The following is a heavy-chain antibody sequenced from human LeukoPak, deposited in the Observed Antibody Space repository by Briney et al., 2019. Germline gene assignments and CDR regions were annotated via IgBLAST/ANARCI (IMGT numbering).Heavy chain of an antibody. Sequence: ASVKVSCKVSGYTLTELSMHWVRQAPGKGLEWMGGFDPEDGETIYAQKFQGRVTMTEDTSTDTAYMELSSLRSEDTAVYYCATVSYGDYAFDYWGQRTLVTVSS. CDR1: GYTLTELS. J-gene: IGHJ4*02. V-gene: IGHV1-24*01. CDR2: FDPEDGET. D-gene: IGHD4-17*01. CDR3: ATVSYGDYAFDY.